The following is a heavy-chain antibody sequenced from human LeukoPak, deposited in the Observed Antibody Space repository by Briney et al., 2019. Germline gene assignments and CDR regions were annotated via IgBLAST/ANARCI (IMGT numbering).Heavy chain of an antibody. D-gene: IGHD5-18*01. Sequence: GGSLRLSCAASGFTFSSYGMYWVRQAPGKGLEWVAVISYDGSNKYYADSVKGRFTISRDNAKNSLYLQMNSLRAEDTAVYYCARVPSGYSYGLYDYWGQGTLVTVSS. J-gene: IGHJ4*02. CDR2: ISYDGSNK. CDR3: ARVPSGYSYGLYDY. V-gene: IGHV3-30*03. CDR1: GFTFSSYG.